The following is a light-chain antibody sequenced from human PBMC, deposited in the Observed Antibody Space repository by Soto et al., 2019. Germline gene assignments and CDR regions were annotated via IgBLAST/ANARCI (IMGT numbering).Light chain of an antibody. CDR3: AAWDDRLKGVV. V-gene: IGLV1-44*01. CDR1: SSNIGSNT. J-gene: IGLJ2*01. Sequence: QSVLTQPPSASGTPGQRVTISCSGSSSNIGSNTVNWYQQLPGTAPKLLIYSNNQRPSGVPDRFSGSKSGTSAYLAISGLQSEDEADYYCAAWDDRLKGVVFGGGTKVTVL. CDR2: SNN.